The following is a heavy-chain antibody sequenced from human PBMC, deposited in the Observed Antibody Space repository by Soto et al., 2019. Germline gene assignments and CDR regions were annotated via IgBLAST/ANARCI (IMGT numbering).Heavy chain of an antibody. Sequence: SVKVSCKTSGGTFSAYAIYWVRQAPGQGLEWMGAIIPLFGTADYAQKFQGRVTITADESTSTAYMELSSLRSEDTAVYYCSRPKGSYSSGYYYFDYWGQGTLVTVSS. CDR1: GGTFSAYA. D-gene: IGHD6-19*01. J-gene: IGHJ4*02. CDR2: IIPLFGTA. CDR3: SRPKGSYSSGYYYFDY. V-gene: IGHV1-69*13.